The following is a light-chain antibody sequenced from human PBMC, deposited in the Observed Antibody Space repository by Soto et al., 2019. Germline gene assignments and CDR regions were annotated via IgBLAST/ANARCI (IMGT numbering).Light chain of an antibody. CDR3: QQYHIRPYT. CDR2: DAS. CDR1: QTVRNNY. J-gene: IGKJ5*01. Sequence: EFVLTQSPGTLSLSPGERATLSCRASQTVRNNYLAWYQQKPGQAPRLLIYDASSRATGIPDRFSGSGSGADFTLTISSLQSEDLAIYYCQQYHIRPYTFGQGTRLEIK. V-gene: IGKV3-20*01.